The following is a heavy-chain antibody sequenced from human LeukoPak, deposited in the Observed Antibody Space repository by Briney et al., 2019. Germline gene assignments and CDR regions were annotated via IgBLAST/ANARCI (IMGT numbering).Heavy chain of an antibody. J-gene: IGHJ6*02. CDR1: GGTFSSYA. CDR3: ARDLGPPKWELDPPPVEYGMDV. V-gene: IGHV1-69*13. CDR2: IIPIFGTA. Sequence: ASVKVSCKASGGTFSSYAISWVRQAPEQGLEWMGGIIPIFGTANYAQKFQGRVTITADESTSTAYMELSSLRSEDTAVYYCARDLGPPKWELDPPPVEYGMDVWGQGTTVTVSS. D-gene: IGHD1-26*01.